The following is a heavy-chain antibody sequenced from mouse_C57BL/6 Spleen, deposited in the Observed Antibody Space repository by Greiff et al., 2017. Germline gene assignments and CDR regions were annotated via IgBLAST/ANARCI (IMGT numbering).Heavy chain of an antibody. CDR1: GYTFTDYN. CDR2: INPNNGGT. V-gene: IGHV1-22*01. J-gene: IGHJ2*01. D-gene: IGHD1-1*01. Sequence: VQLQQSGPELVKPGASVKMSCKASGYTFTDYNMHWVKQSHGKSLEWIGYINPNNGGTSYNQKFKGKATLTVNKSSSTAYMELRSLTSEDSAVYYCARGAYYSSSYFDYWGQGTTLTVSS. CDR3: ARGAYYSSSYFDY.